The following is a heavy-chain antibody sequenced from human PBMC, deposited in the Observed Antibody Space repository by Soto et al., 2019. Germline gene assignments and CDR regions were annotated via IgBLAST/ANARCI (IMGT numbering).Heavy chain of an antibody. J-gene: IGHJ6*02. D-gene: IGHD1-26*01. CDR3: ARHSGSYSFYYYYGMDV. V-gene: IGHV5-51*01. Sequence: ESLKISCKGSGYSFTSYWIGWVRQMPGKGLEWMGIIYPGDSDTRYSASFQCQVTISADRSISTAYLQWSSLKASDTAMYYCARHSGSYSFYYYYGMDVWAQGTTVTVSS. CDR2: IYPGDSDT. CDR1: GYSFTSYW.